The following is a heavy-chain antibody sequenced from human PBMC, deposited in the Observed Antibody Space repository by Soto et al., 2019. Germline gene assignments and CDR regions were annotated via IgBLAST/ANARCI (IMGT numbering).Heavy chain of an antibody. CDR1: GGTFSSYT. J-gene: IGHJ4*02. Sequence: ASVKVSCKASGGTFSSYTISWVRQAPGQGLEWMGRIIPILGIANYAQKFQGRVTITADKSTSTAYMELSSLRSEDTAVYYCASSQGDYVKFDYWGQGTLVTVSS. CDR2: IIPILGIA. CDR3: ASSQGDYVKFDY. V-gene: IGHV1-69*02. D-gene: IGHD4-17*01.